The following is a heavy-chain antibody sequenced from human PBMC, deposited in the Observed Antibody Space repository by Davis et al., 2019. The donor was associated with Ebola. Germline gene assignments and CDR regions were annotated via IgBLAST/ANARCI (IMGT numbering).Heavy chain of an antibody. CDR2: INPNSGAT. CDR3: TRDRPYTSSWHFDY. V-gene: IGHV1-2*02. Sequence: ASVKVSCKASQFTLTAYYMHWVRQAPGQGLEWMGWINPNSGATNYTQKFQDRVTLTRDTSISTAYMELSRLKSDDTAVYFCTRDRPYTSSWHFDYWGQGTLVTVSS. J-gene: IGHJ4*02. D-gene: IGHD6-13*01. CDR1: QFTLTAYY.